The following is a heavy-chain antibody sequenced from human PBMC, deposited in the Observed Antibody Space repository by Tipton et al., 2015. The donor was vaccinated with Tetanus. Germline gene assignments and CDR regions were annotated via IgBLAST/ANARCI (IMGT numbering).Heavy chain of an antibody. CDR3: AREPSIVAGRTYYSVGVDV. CDR1: GGTFSSYA. Sequence: QVQLVQSGAEVKKPGSSVKVSCKASGGTFSSYAISWVRQAPGQGLERMGGIIPIFGTANYAQKFQGKVTITADESTSTAYKEMDGLSSEEEDVHYCAREPSIVAGRTYYSVGVDVRGQRTPVAVPS. J-gene: IGHJ6*02. D-gene: IGHD5-12*01. CDR2: IIPIFGTA. V-gene: IGHV1-69*01.